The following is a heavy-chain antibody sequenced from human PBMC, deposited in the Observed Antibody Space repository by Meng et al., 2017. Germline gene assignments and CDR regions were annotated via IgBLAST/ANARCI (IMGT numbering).Heavy chain of an antibody. CDR3: AKSLGDRALDI. Sequence: GGSLRLSCAASGFTFSSYWMSWVRQAPGKGLEWVANIKQDGSEKYYVNSVKGRFTISRDNAKNSLYLQMNSLGAEDTVVDYCAKSLGDRALDIWGQGTMVTVSS. D-gene: IGHD2-21*01. CDR1: GFTFSSYW. V-gene: IGHV3-7*01. J-gene: IGHJ3*02. CDR2: IKQDGSEK.